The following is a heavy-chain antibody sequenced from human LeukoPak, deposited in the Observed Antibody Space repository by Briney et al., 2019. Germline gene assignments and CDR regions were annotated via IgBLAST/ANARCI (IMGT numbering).Heavy chain of an antibody. V-gene: IGHV4-39*01. J-gene: IGHJ5*02. Sequence: SETLRLTCTVSGGSITSSSGYNWGWIRQSPGKGLEWIGTIHHSGTTYYSLSLRSRLTISVDSSKNRFSLRLSSVTAADTAAYFCARLPTGFPNWFDPWGKGTLVTVSS. CDR2: IHHSGTT. D-gene: IGHD3-9*01. CDR1: GGSITSSSGYN. CDR3: ARLPTGFPNWFDP.